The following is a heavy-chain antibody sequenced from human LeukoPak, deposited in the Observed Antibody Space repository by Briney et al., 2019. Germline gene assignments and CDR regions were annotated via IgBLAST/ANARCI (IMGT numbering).Heavy chain of an antibody. CDR2: FYRSGST. D-gene: IGHD3-10*01. J-gene: IGHJ4*02. Sequence: SETLSLTCTVSGYSISSGYYWGWIRKPPGKGLEWIGSFYRSGSTYYNPSLKSRVTISVDTSKNQFSLILSSVTAADTAVYYCARDRGFGESYPGMTYFDYWGQGTLVTVSS. CDR3: ARDRGFGESYPGMTYFDY. CDR1: GYSISSGYY. V-gene: IGHV4-38-2*02.